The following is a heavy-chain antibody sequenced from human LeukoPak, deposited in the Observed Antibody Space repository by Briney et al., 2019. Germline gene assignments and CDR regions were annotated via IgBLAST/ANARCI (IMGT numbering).Heavy chain of an antibody. CDR3: ARDSRDVLLRFGARGNAFDI. V-gene: IGHV3-21*01. Sequence: PGGSLRLSCAASGFTFSSYSMNWVRQAPGKGLEWVSSISSSSSYIYYADSVKGRFTISRDNAKNSLYLQMNSLRAEDTAVYYCARDSRDVLLRFGARGNAFDIWGQGTMVTVSS. J-gene: IGHJ3*02. CDR1: GFTFSSYS. CDR2: ISSSSSYI. D-gene: IGHD3-10*01.